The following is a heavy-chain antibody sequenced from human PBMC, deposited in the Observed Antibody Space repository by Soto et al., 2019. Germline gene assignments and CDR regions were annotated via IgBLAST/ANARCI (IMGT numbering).Heavy chain of an antibody. CDR1: GGSFRGYF. D-gene: IGHD1-1*01. V-gene: IGHV4-34*02. Sequence: QVQLQQWGAGLLKPSETLSLPCAVHGGSFRGYFWTWIRQTPGKGLEWIGETNHRGSTNYNPSLESCVTMSVAPSKTQFSLRVRSVTAADTAVYYCSRRGPTYSSSGIHSGLVDFWGQGTLVGVSS. CDR3: SRRGPTYSSSGIHSGLVDF. CDR2: TNHRGST. J-gene: IGHJ4*02.